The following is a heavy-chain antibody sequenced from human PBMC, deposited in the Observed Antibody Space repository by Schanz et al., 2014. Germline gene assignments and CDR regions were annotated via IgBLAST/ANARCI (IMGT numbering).Heavy chain of an antibody. Sequence: QVQLVQSGAEVKKPGASVKVSCKASGYTFTSYDINWVRQATGQGLEWMGWMNSKTGNTGYAQRFQGRVTITADKSTSTAYMELSSLRSEDTAVYYCARGGFFDSTSFDSWGQGTLVTVSS. CDR3: ARGGFFDSTSFDS. J-gene: IGHJ4*02. CDR2: MNSKTGNT. CDR1: GYTFTSYD. D-gene: IGHD2-2*01. V-gene: IGHV1-8*01.